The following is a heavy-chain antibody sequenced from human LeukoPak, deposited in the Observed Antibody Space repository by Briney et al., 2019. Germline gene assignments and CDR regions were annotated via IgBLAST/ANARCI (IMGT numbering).Heavy chain of an antibody. CDR2: IYSDNT. J-gene: IGHJ4*02. V-gene: IGHV3-53*01. CDR3: ARRAGAYSHPYDY. CDR1: GLTVSSNS. Sequence: GGSLRLSCTVSGLTVSSNSMSRVRQAPGKGLEWVSFIYSDNTHYSDSVKGRFTISRDNSKNTLYLQMNSLRAEDTAVYYCARRAGAYSHPYDYWGQGTLVTVSS. D-gene: IGHD4/OR15-4a*01.